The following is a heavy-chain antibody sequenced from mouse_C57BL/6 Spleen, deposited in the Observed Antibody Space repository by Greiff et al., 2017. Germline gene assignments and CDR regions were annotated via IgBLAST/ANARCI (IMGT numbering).Heavy chain of an antibody. CDR1: GYTFTSYW. D-gene: IGHD1-1*01. J-gene: IGHJ2*01. CDR3: AKSGSPHLDY. V-gene: IGHV1-55*01. Sequence: QVQLQQSGAELVKPGASVTMSCKASGYTFTSYWITWVKQRPGQGLEWIGDIYPGSGSTNYNEKFKSKATLTVDTSSSTAYMQLSSLTSEDSAVYYCAKSGSPHLDYWGQGTTLTVSS. CDR2: IYPGSGST.